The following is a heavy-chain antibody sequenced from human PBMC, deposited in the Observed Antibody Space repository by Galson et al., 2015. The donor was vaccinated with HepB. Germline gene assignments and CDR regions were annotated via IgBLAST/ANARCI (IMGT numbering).Heavy chain of an antibody. CDR3: AKDGGRYSGSYYGYYGMDV. Sequence: SLRLSCAASGFTFSSYGMHWVRQAPGKGLEWVAVIWYDGSNKYYADSVKGRFTISRDNPKKTLYLQMNSLRAEDTAVYYCAKDGGRYSGSYYGYYGMDVWGQGTTVTVSS. D-gene: IGHD1-26*01. CDR2: IWYDGSNK. CDR1: GFTFSSYG. V-gene: IGHV3-33*06. J-gene: IGHJ6*02.